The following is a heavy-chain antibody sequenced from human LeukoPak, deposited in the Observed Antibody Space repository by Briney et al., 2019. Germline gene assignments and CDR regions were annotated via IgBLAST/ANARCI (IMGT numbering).Heavy chain of an antibody. CDR3: ARGRGHSYGWIGEKLLDY. J-gene: IGHJ4*02. CDR1: GFTFSSYW. D-gene: IGHD5-18*01. CDR2: INSDGSST. V-gene: IGHV3-74*01. Sequence: GGSLRLSCAAYGFTFSSYWMHWVRQAPGKGLVWVSRINSDGSSTSYADFVKGRFTISRGNAKNTLYLQMNSLRAEDTAVYYCARGRGHSYGWIGEKLLDYWGQGTLVTVSS.